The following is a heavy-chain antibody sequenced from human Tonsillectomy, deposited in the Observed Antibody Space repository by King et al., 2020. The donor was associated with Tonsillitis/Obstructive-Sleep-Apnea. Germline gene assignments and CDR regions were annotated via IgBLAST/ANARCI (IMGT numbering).Heavy chain of an antibody. CDR2: INSSGSTI. V-gene: IGHV3-48*03. J-gene: IGHJ4*02. CDR3: ARDYYDFWRGPDHFDY. CDR1: GFTFSSYE. D-gene: IGHD3-3*01. Sequence: VQLVESGGGLVQPGGSLRLSCAASGFTFSSYEMNWVRQAPGKGLEWVSYINSSGSTIYYAASVKGRFTISRDNAKNSLYLQMNSLRAEDTAVYYCARDYYDFWRGPDHFDYWGQGTLVTVSS.